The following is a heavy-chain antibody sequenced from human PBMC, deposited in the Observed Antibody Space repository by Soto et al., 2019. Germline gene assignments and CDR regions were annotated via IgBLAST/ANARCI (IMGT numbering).Heavy chain of an antibody. J-gene: IGHJ3*02. CDR1: GFTFSSYG. Sequence: QAQLVESGGGGVQPGRSLRLSCAASGFTFSSYGMHWVRQAPGKGLEWVAAISYDGSKKDYVDSVKGRFTISRDRSKKTVDLQMNSLRVEDTAVYYCAKEGQSPRGADVFDIWGRGTMVTVSA. V-gene: IGHV3-30*18. D-gene: IGHD3-10*01. CDR3: AKEGQSPRGADVFDI. CDR2: ISYDGSKK.